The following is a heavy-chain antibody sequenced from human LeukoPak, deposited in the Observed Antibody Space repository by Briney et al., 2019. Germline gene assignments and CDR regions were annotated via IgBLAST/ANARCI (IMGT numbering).Heavy chain of an antibody. CDR3: ARGFTYSTSSRPDS. CDR1: GFTFSSYA. D-gene: IGHD6-6*01. V-gene: IGHV3-30-3*01. J-gene: IGHJ4*02. Sequence: GGSLRLSCAASGFTFSSYAMHWVRQAPGKGLEWVAVMSYDGNNKYYADSVKGRFTISRDNSKSTLYLQMNSLRPEDTAVFYCARGFTYSTSSRPDSWGQGTLVTVSS. CDR2: MSYDGNNK.